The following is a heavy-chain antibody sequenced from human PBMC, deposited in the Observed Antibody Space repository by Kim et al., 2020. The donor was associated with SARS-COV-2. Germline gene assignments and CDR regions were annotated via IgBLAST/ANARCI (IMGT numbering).Heavy chain of an antibody. D-gene: IGHD3-3*01. CDR2: IYYSGST. Sequence: SETLSLTCTVSGGSISSGGDYWSWIRQHPGKGLEWIGYIYYSGSTYYNPSLKSRVTISVDTSKNQFSLKLSSVTAADTAVYYCARAMGGITIFGVVTLSAFDIWGQGTMVTVSS. CDR3: ARAMGGITIFGVVTLSAFDI. J-gene: IGHJ3*02. V-gene: IGHV4-31*03. CDR1: GGSISSGGDY.